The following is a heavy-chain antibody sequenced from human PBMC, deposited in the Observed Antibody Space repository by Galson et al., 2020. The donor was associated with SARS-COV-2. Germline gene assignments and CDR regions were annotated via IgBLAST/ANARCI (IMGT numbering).Heavy chain of an antibody. D-gene: IGHD6-13*01. CDR3: ARLSSKFSSSWYYYGMDG. CDR2: IIPIFGTA. V-gene: IGHV1-69*01. CDR1: GGTFSSYA. Sequence: KISCKASGGTFSSYAISWVRQAPGQGLEWMGGIIPIFGTANYAQKFQGRVTITADESTSTAYMELSSLRSEDTAVYDFARLSSKFSSSWYYYGMDGWGQGTTVTVSS. J-gene: IGHJ6*02.